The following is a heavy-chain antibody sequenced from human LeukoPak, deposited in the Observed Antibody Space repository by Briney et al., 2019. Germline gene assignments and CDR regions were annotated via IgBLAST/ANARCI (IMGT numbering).Heavy chain of an antibody. V-gene: IGHV1-8*01. CDR3: ARGPSPRAVQQLGRYGAFDI. J-gene: IGHJ3*02. CDR2: MNPNRGNT. D-gene: IGHD6-13*01. CDR1: GYTFTSYD. Sequence: GASVKVSCKASGYTFTSYDINWVRQATGQGLEWMGWMNPNRGNTGYAQKFQGRVTMTRNTSISTAYMELSSLRSEDTAVYYCARGPSPRAVQQLGRYGAFDIWGQGTMVTVSS.